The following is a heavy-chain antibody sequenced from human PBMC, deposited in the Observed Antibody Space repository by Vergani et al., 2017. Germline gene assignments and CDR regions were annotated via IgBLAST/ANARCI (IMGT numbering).Heavy chain of an antibody. D-gene: IGHD3-22*01. CDR1: GFIFSSYG. V-gene: IGHV3-33*01. J-gene: IGHJ4*02. CDR2: IGYDGSNK. Sequence: QVQLVESGGGVVQPGRSLSLSCAASGFIFSSYGMHWVRQAPGKGLEWVAVIGYDGSNKYYADSVKGRFTISRDNSKNKLYLQMNSLRAEDTAVYYCARGEDDSSGYYDIDYWGQGTLVTVSS. CDR3: ARGEDDSSGYYDIDY.